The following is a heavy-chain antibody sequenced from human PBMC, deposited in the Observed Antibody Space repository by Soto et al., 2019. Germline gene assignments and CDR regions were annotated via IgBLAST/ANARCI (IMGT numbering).Heavy chain of an antibody. J-gene: IGHJ3*02. CDR1: MGAVSGSCDC. CDR2: IYYSGST. D-gene: IGHD1-26*01. CDR3: ARHNTREIDAFDI. Sequence: SLSLSGTVAMGAVSGSCDCRRWIRQHPGNGLECIGYIYYSGSTYYNPSLKSRVTISVDTSKNHFSLMLRSLTAADTAVYDCARHNTREIDAFDIRAQGTMVX. V-gene: IGHV4-31*03.